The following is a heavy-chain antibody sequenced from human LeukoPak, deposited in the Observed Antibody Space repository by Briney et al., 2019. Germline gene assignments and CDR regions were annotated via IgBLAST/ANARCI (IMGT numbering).Heavy chain of an antibody. J-gene: IGHJ4*02. D-gene: IGHD3-16*01. CDR1: GFTVSSNY. CDR2: IYSGGST. V-gene: IGHV3-53*01. Sequence: GGSLRLSCAASGFTVSSNYISWVRQAPGKGLEWVSVIYSGGSTYYADSVKGRFTISRDNSKNTLYLQMNSLRAEDTAVYYCARAGGLQLFDYWGQGTLVTVSS. CDR3: ARAGGLQLFDY.